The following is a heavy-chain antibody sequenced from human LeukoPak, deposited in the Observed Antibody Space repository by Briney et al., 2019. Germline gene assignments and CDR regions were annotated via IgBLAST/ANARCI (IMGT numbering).Heavy chain of an antibody. CDR3: ARIPAVRAGPGDYFDY. V-gene: IGHV2-70*17. D-gene: IGHD6-25*01. CDR1: GFSLSTSGMC. Sequence: SGPTLVKPTQILTLTCTFSGFSLSTSGMCVSWIRQPPGKALEWLARIDWDDHKFYTTSLNTRLTISKEPSKNQVVLTMTNIDPVDTATYYCARIPAVRAGPGDYFDYWGQGTLVTVSS. J-gene: IGHJ4*02. CDR2: IDWDDHK.